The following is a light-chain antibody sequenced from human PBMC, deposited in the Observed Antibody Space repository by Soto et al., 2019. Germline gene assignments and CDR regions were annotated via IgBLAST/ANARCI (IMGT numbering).Light chain of an antibody. V-gene: IGKV3-15*01. CDR3: QDYNNSLWT. Sequence: RRAPEDRTLWPGERANLSCMASQSVSSNLAWSQQKPGQAPRLLIYGASTRAIGIPARFSGSGSGTAFALTISSLQSEEFAVYFCQDYNNSLWTFGQGTKVDIK. CDR1: QSVSSN. J-gene: IGKJ1*01. CDR2: GAS.